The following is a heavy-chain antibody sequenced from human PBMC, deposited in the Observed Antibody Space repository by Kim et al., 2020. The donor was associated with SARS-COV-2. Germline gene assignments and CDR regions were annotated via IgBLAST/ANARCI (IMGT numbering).Heavy chain of an antibody. V-gene: IGHV3-66*01. D-gene: IGHD3-22*01. CDR2: IYSGGST. CDR1: GFTVISNY. J-gene: IGHJ6*02. Sequence: GGSLRLSCAASGFTVISNYMSWVRQAPGNGLEWVSVIYSGGSTYYADSVKGRFTISRDNSKNTLYLQMNSLRAEDTAVYYCARAQSKYYYDSSGRADYYYYGMDVWGQGTTVTVSS. CDR3: ARAQSKYYYDSSGRADYYYYGMDV.